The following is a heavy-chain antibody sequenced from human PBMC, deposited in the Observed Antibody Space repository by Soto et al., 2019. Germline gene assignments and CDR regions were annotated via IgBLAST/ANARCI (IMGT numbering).Heavy chain of an antibody. D-gene: IGHD5-18*01. CDR1: GYTFTSYG. V-gene: IGHV1-18*01. Sequence: QVQLVQSGAEVKKPGASVKVSCKASGYTFTSYGISWVRQAPGQGLEWMGWISAYNGNTNYAQKLQGRVTSTTDTSTSTAYMELRSLRSDDTAVYYCAREPVDTAMGLYNWFDPWGQGTLVTVSS. J-gene: IGHJ5*02. CDR3: AREPVDTAMGLYNWFDP. CDR2: ISAYNGNT.